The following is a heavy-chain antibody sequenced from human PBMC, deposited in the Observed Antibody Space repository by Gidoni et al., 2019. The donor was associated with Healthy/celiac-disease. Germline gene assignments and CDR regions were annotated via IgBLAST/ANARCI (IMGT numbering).Heavy chain of an antibody. D-gene: IGHD2-2*03. J-gene: IGHJ4*02. CDR1: GFTFSSYA. CDR2: ISGSGGST. V-gene: IGHV3-23*01. CDR3: AKDGYCSSTSCPDY. Sequence: EVQLLESGGGLVQPGGSLRLSCAAPGFTFSSYAMSWVRQAPGKGLGWVSAISGSGGSTYYADYVKGRFTISRDNSKNTLYLQMNSLRAEDTDVYYCAKDGYCSSTSCPDYWGQGTLVTVSS.